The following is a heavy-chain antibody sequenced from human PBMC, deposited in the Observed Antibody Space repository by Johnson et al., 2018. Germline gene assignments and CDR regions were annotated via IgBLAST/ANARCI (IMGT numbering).Heavy chain of an antibody. CDR2: ISSNSAYI. CDR3: GRDWEEMATITRYCQH. Sequence: VQLVQAGGGLVKPGGSLRLSCAASGFTFSRYTLNWVRQAPGKGLEWVSSISSNSAYIYYEDSVKGRFTISRDNAKNSLYLQMNSLRAEDTAVYNCGRDWEEMATITRYCQHWGQGTLVTVSS. D-gene: IGHD5-24*01. CDR1: GFTFSRYT. J-gene: IGHJ1*01. V-gene: IGHV3-21*01.